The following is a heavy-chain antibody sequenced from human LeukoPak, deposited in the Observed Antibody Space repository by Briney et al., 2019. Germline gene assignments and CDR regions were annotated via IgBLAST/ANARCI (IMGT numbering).Heavy chain of an antibody. D-gene: IGHD2-15*01. V-gene: IGHV3-23*01. J-gene: IGHJ1*01. CDR2: ISGSGGST. CDR1: GFTFSSYA. Sequence: GGSLRLSCAASGFTFSSYAMSWVRQAPGKGLEWVSAISGSGGSTYYADSVKGRFTISRDNSKNTLHLQMNSLRAEDTAVYYCAKNVVVVLGATSLYFQHWGQGTLVTVSS. CDR3: AKNVVVVLGATSLYFQH.